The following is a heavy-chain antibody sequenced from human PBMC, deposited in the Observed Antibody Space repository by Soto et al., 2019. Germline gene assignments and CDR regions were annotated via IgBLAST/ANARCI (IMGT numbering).Heavy chain of an antibody. J-gene: IGHJ4*02. CDR1: GGSISSYY. D-gene: IGHD6-13*01. Sequence: NPSETLSLTCTVSGGSISSYYWSWIRQPPGKGLEWIGYIYYSGSTNYNPSLKSRVTISVDTSKNQFSLKLSSVTAADTAVYYCARVGSSSWYYFDYWGQGTLVTVSS. V-gene: IGHV4-59*01. CDR2: IYYSGST. CDR3: ARVGSSSWYYFDY.